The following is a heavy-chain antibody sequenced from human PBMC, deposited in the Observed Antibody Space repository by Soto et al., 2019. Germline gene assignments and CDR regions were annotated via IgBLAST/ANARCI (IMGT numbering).Heavy chain of an antibody. CDR2: ISGSGSTV. J-gene: IGHJ4*02. D-gene: IGHD6-19*01. CDR1: GFSISNYE. CDR3: ARNPSGQWVVPLYCDL. Sequence: LRLSCVASGFSISNYEMNWVRQAPGKGLEWVSYISGSGSTVYYADSVRGRFTISRDNAKNSVYLQINTLRVEDTAIYYCARNPSGQWVVPLYCDLWGQGTLVTVS. V-gene: IGHV3-48*03.